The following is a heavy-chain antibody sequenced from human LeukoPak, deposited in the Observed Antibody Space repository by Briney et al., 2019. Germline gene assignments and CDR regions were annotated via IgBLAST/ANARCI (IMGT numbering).Heavy chain of an antibody. J-gene: IGHJ3*02. CDR3: AREDDTIADNTFDI. CDR2: VHYSGNT. D-gene: IGHD6-13*01. V-gene: IGHV4-39*07. Sequence: SEALSLTCTVSGGSISISSSYWGWIRQPPGKGLEWVGSVHYSGNTFYNPSLKSRVTISLDTSKNHFSLKVHSVTAADTAVYYCAREDDTIADNTFDIWGQGTVVTVSS. CDR1: GGSISISSSY.